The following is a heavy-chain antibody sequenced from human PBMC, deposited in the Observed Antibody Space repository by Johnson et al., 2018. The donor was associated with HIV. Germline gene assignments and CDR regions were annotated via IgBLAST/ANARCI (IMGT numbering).Heavy chain of an antibody. V-gene: IGHV3-9*01. D-gene: IGHD2-2*01. CDR3: AREGPAAYIWAFDI. Sequence: QLVESGGGLVQPGTSLRLSCAASGFSIDDFAMHWVRQAPGKGLEWVSGISWKSINIVYADSVKGRFTISRDDARNTLYLQMNSLRAEDTAVYYCAREGPAAYIWAFDIWGQGTMVTVSS. J-gene: IGHJ3*02. CDR1: GFSIDDFA. CDR2: ISWKSINI.